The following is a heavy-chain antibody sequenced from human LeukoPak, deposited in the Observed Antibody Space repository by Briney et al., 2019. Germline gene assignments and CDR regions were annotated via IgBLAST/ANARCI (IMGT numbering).Heavy chain of an antibody. J-gene: IGHJ4*02. CDR1: GGSFSGYY. V-gene: IGHV4-59*01. CDR3: ARERRDGYKVYFDY. D-gene: IGHD5-24*01. Sequence: SETLSLTCAVYGGSFSGYYWSWIRQPPGKGLEWIGYVYYSGSTNYNPSLKSRVTISVDTSKNQFSLRLSSVTAADMAVYYCARERRDGYKVYFDYWGQGTLVTVSS. CDR2: VYYSGST.